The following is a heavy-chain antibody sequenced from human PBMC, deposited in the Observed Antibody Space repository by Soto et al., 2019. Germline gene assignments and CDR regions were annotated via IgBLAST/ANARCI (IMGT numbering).Heavy chain of an antibody. V-gene: IGHV1-3*01. D-gene: IGHD1-1*01. CDR2: INAANGDT. CDR1: GEALKCYG. J-gene: IGHJ6*02. Sequence: APAKLSCKASGEALKCYGMYWVRQAPRQRLEWMGWINAANGDTKYSPKFQGRVTITADESTSTAYMELSSLRSEDTAVYYCARALGFARLERHTPAVWGQGTTVTVSS. CDR3: ARALGFARLERHTPAV.